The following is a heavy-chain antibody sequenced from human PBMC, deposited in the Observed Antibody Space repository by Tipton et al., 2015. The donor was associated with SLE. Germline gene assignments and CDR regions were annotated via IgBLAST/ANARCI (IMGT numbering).Heavy chain of an antibody. Sequence: GLVKPSQTLSLTCTVSGGSISSYYWSWIRQPPGKGLEWIGYIYYSGSTNYNPSLKSRVTISVDTSKNQFSLKLSSVTAADTAVYYCARVLNQLALDDDHYYMDVWGKGTTVTVSS. CDR3: ARVLNQLALDDDHYYMDV. V-gene: IGHV4-59*01. CDR1: GGSISSYY. D-gene: IGHD2-2*01. CDR2: IYYSGST. J-gene: IGHJ6*03.